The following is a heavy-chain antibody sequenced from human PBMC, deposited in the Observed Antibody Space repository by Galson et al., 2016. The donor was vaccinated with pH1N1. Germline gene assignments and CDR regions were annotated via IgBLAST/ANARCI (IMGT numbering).Heavy chain of an antibody. Sequence: SETLSLTCTVSGGSISSRSYYWGWIRQPPGKGLEWIGSIYYSGSTYYNPSLKSRVTISEDTSKNQFSLKMSSVTAADTAMYYCARHYGTLEWLEFHWFDPWGQGTLVTVSS. V-gene: IGHV4-39*01. J-gene: IGHJ5*02. CDR2: IYYSGST. CDR1: GGSISSRSYY. CDR3: ARHYGTLEWLEFHWFDP. D-gene: IGHD3-3*01.